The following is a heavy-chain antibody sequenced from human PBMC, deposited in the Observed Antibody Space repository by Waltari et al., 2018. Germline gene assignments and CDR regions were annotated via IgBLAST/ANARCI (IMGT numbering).Heavy chain of an antibody. Sequence: QLQQSGPGLVKPLESLTLTCPVSGDSLGSMEWWSWVRQSTGKGLERMWQVHRSGTNNYIPTLASRVTITIDKPNNQFSLKVPVPTAADTDMEYCARDRGRRIYLDFWGQGTLVTVSP. CDR2: VHRSGTN. CDR3: ARDRGRRIYLDF. CDR1: GDSLGSMEW. J-gene: IGHJ4*02. D-gene: IGHD5-12*01. V-gene: IGHV4-4*02.